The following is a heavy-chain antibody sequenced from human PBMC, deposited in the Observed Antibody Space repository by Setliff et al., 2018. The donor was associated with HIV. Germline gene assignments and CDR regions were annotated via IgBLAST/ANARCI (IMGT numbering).Heavy chain of an antibody. V-gene: IGHV3-49*04. CDR3: TSSGANYYDRSAYPGY. J-gene: IGHJ4*02. Sequence: PGGSLRLSCTASGFTFGDFAVTWVRQAPGKGLEWVGFIRSKAYGGTTDYAASVKGRFTISRDDSKSIGYLQMNSLKTEDTAVYYCTSSGANYYDRSAYPGYWGQGTLVTVSS. D-gene: IGHD3-22*01. CDR2: IRSKAYGGTT. CDR1: GFTFGDFA.